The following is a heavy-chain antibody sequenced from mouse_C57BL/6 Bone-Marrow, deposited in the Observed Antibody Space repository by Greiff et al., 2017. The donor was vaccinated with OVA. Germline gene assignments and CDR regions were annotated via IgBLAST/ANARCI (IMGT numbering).Heavy chain of an antibody. CDR3: AREDYYGNYYAMDY. CDR2: INYDGSST. Sequence: EVKLMESEGGLVQPGSSMKLSCTASGFTFSDYYMAWVRQVPEKGLEWVANINYDGSSTYYLDSLKSRFIISRDNAKNILYLQMSSLKSEDTATYYCAREDYYGNYYAMDYWGQGTSVTVSS. V-gene: IGHV5-16*01. CDR1: GFTFSDYY. D-gene: IGHD2-1*01. J-gene: IGHJ4*01.